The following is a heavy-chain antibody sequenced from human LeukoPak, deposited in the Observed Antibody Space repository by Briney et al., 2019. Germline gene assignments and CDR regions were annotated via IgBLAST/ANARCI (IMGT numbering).Heavy chain of an antibody. J-gene: IGHJ4*02. CDR3: AKQSCSSTSCYFDY. Sequence: PGGSLRLSCAASGVTFSNAWMSWVRQAPGKGLEWVGRFKSKTDGGTTDYAAAVKGRFTISRDDSTNTLYLQMNSLRAEDAAVYYCAKQSCSSTSCYFDYWGQVTLVTVSS. CDR2: FKSKTDGGTT. V-gene: IGHV3-15*01. D-gene: IGHD2-2*01. CDR1: GVTFSNAW.